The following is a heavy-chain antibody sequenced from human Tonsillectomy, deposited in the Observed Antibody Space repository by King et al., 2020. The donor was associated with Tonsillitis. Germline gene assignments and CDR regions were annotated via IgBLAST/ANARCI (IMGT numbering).Heavy chain of an antibody. CDR1: GYTFTDYY. CDR2: INPNNVGT. CDR3: ARERTNDAFHI. D-gene: IGHD2-8*01. V-gene: IGHV1-2*02. Sequence: QLVQSGAEVKKTGASVKVSCKASGYTFTDYYKHWVRQAPVQGLEWMGWINPNNVGTNFAQKFQGRVTMTRDTSISTVYMELSRLRSDDTAVYYCARERTNDAFHIWGQGTMVTVSS. J-gene: IGHJ3*02.